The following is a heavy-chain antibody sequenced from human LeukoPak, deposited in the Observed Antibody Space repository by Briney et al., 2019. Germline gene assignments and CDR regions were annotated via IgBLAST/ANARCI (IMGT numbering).Heavy chain of an antibody. CDR1: GYTFTGYY. Sequence: ASVKVSCKASGYTFTGYYMHWVRQAPGQGLEWMGWINPNSGGTNYAQKFQGRVTMTRDTSISTAYMELSSLRSEDTAVYYCARDNYYDSSGYHWGQGTLVTVSS. J-gene: IGHJ4*02. D-gene: IGHD3-22*01. CDR2: INPNSGGT. CDR3: ARDNYYDSSGYH. V-gene: IGHV1-2*02.